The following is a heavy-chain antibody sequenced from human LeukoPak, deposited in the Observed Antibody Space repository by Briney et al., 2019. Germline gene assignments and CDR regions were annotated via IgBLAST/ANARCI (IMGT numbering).Heavy chain of an antibody. D-gene: IGHD3-16*02. CDR3: AKGEGGVFVSAGVFDF. V-gene: IGHV3-23*01. CDR1: GFTFSGYA. Sequence: PGGSLRLSCAASGFTFSGYALNWVRQAPGRGLEWVSDISGSGGSTYYADSVKGRFTISRDNSKNTLYLQMNSLRAEDTAVYYCAKGEGGVFVSAGVFDFWGQGPLVTVSS. CDR2: ISGSGGST. J-gene: IGHJ4*02.